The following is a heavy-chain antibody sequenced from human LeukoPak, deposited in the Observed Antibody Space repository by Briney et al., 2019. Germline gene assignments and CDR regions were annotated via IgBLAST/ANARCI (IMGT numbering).Heavy chain of an antibody. J-gene: IGHJ4*02. CDR2: MSPNSGNT. D-gene: IGHD6-6*01. CDR1: GYTFTSYD. CDR3: ARGWEVGGSSFDY. Sequence: ASVKVSCKASGYTFTSYDINWVRQATGQGLEWMGWMSPNSGNTGYAQKFQGRVTITRNTSISTAYMELSSLRSEDTAVYYCARGWEVGGSSFDYWGQGTLVTVSS. V-gene: IGHV1-8*03.